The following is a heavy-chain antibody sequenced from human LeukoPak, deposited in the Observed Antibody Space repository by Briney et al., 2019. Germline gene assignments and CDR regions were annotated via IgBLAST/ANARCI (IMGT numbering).Heavy chain of an antibody. CDR2: IIPIFGTA. D-gene: IGHD3-10*01. CDR3: ARVSGLWFGELLYYYYGMDV. CDR1: GGTFSSYA. Sequence: SVKVSCKASGGTFSSYAISWVRQAPGQGLEWMGGIIPIFGTANYAQKFQGRVTITADESTSTAYMELSSLRSEDTAVYYCARVSGLWFGELLYYYYGMDVWGQGTTDTVSS. J-gene: IGHJ6*02. V-gene: IGHV1-69*13.